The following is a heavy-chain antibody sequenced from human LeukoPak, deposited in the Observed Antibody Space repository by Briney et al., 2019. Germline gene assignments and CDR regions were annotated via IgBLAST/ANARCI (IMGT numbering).Heavy chain of an antibody. CDR1: GYTFSSHD. J-gene: IGHJ4*02. V-gene: IGHV1-18*01. CDR2: VSAYNGNT. D-gene: IGHD3-22*01. Sequence: ASVKVSCKASGYTFSSHDINWVRQAPGQGLEWMGWVSAYNGNTKYAQNFQGRVTMTTDTSTSTAYMELRSLRSDDTAVYYCARVDLYYDSSGYSQAANDYWGQGTLVTVSS. CDR3: ARVDLYYDSSGYSQAANDY.